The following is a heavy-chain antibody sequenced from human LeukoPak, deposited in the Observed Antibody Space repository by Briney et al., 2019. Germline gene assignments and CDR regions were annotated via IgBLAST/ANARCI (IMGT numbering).Heavy chain of an antibody. CDR1: GYTFTSYD. D-gene: IGHD3-10*01. CDR2: MNPNSGNT. Sequence: ASVTVSCKASGYTFTSYDINWVRQAPGQGLEWMGWMNPNSGNTGYAQKFQGRVTMTRNTSISTAYMELSSLRSEDTAVYYCARGLWFGERMRSYYFDYWGQGTLVTVSS. J-gene: IGHJ4*02. CDR3: ARGLWFGERMRSYYFDY. V-gene: IGHV1-8*01.